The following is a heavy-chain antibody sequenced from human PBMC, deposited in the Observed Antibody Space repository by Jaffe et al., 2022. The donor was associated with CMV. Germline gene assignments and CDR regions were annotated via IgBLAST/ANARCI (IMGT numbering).Heavy chain of an antibody. CDR1: GFTFSSYW. Sequence: EVQLVESGGGLVQPGGSLRLSCAASGFTFSSYWMHWVRQAPGKGLVWVSRINSDGSSTSYADSVKGRFTISRDNAKNTLYLQMNSLRAEDTAVYYCARGSIAAGGHYYYYYMDVWGKGTTVTVSS. D-gene: IGHD6-6*01. CDR3: ARGSIAAGGHYYYYYMDV. V-gene: IGHV3-74*01. J-gene: IGHJ6*03. CDR2: INSDGSST.